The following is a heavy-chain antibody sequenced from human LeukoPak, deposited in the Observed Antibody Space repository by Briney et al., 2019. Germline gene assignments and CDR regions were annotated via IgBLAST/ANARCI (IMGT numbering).Heavy chain of an antibody. D-gene: IGHD6-13*01. Sequence: SETLSLTCAVYGGSFSGYYWSWIRQPPGKGLEWIGEINHSGSTNYDPPLKSRVTISVDTSKNQFSLKLSSVTAADTAVYYCARGLPSSSWYPYYYYMDVWGKGTTVTVSS. CDR1: GGSFSGYY. J-gene: IGHJ6*03. V-gene: IGHV4-34*01. CDR2: INHSGST. CDR3: ARGLPSSSWYPYYYYMDV.